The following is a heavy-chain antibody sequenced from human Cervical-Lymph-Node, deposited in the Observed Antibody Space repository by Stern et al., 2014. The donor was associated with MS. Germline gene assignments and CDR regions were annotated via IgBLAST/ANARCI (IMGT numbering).Heavy chain of an antibody. V-gene: IGHV3-7*01. CDR1: GITFSRYW. CDR3: ARRVLVAMGGYPKTLDV. CDR2: IKDDGSEQ. Sequence: VQLVESGGVFVQPGGSLKLSCAASGITFSRYWMTWVRQAPGKGLEWVANIKDDGSEQYYVDSVKGRFTMSRDNAKNSLYLQMNSLRAEDTAVYYCARRVLVAMGGYPKTLDVWGRGTTVTVSS. D-gene: IGHD2-2*01. J-gene: IGHJ6*02.